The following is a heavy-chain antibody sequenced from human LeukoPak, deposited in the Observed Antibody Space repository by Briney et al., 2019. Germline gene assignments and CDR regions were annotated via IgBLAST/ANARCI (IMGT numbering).Heavy chain of an antibody. D-gene: IGHD3-16*02. V-gene: IGHV4-39*07. J-gene: IGHJ3*02. CDR2: IYYSGST. Sequence: PSETLSLTCTVSGGSISSSSYYWGWIRQPPGKGLEWIGSIYYSGSTYYNPSLKSRVTISVDTSKNQFSLKLSSVTAADTAVYYCVAGLRLGELSFSAFDIWGQGTMVTVSS. CDR1: GGSISSSSYY. CDR3: VAGLRLGELSFSAFDI.